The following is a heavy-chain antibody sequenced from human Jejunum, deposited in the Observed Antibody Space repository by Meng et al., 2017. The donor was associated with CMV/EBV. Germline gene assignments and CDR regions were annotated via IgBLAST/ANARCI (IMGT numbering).Heavy chain of an antibody. D-gene: IGHD3-16*01. V-gene: IGHV1-46*01. Sequence: QVQLVASGAELKKPGASVKLSCKASGYTFINYYIHWLRQAPGQGLEWMGVVDPKSGITTYAQQFQDRFTMTSDASTNTVYMELSSLRSEDTAVYYCARDGTWGSPLYFFEAWGQGTLVTVSS. J-gene: IGHJ4*02. CDR3: ARDGTWGSPLYFFEA. CDR1: GYTFINYY. CDR2: VDPKSGIT.